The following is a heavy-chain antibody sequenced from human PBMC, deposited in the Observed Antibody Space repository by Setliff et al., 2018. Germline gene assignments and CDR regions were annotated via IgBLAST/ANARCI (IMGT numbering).Heavy chain of an antibody. CDR2: INPNSGDT. CDR3: VRSGKFGMRFWFDQ. V-gene: IGHV1-2*02. D-gene: IGHD1-26*01. J-gene: IGHJ5*02. Sequence: ASVKVSCKASGNRFTDYFLHWVRQAPGQGLEWMGWINPNSGDTHSAQKFQGRVTMTRDTSINTAYMELSSLTSDDTAFYYCVRSGKFGMRFWFDQWGPGTLVTVSS. CDR1: GNRFTDYF.